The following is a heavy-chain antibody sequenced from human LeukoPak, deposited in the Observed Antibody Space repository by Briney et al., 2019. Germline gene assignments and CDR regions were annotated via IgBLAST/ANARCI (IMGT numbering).Heavy chain of an antibody. CDR3: ARVGEIGYCSGGSCYGDY. CDR1: GFTVSSNY. CDR2: IYSGGST. J-gene: IGHJ4*02. Sequence: PGGSLRLSCAASGFTVSSNYMSWVRQAPGKGLEWVSVIYSGGSTYYADSVKGRFTISRDNSKNTLYLQMNSLRAEDTAVYYCARVGEIGYCSGGSCYGDYWGQGTLVTVSS. D-gene: IGHD2-15*01. V-gene: IGHV3-53*01.